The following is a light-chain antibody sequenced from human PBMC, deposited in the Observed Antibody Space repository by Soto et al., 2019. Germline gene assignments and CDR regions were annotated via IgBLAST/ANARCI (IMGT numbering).Light chain of an antibody. Sequence: QSALAQPASVSGSPGQSITISCTGSSSDVGAYNFVSWYQHHPGRAPKLILYEVTTRPSGVSSRFSGSKPGNTASLTISGLQADDEATYYCSSYTSTNTPYVFGTGTKVTVL. V-gene: IGLV2-14*01. CDR1: SSDVGAYNF. J-gene: IGLJ1*01. CDR3: SSYTSTNTPYV. CDR2: EVT.